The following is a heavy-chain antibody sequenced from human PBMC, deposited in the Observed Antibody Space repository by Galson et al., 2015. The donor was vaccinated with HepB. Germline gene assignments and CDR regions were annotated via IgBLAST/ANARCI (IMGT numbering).Heavy chain of an antibody. Sequence: ETLSLTCAVSGGSISSSNWWSWVRQPPGKGLEWIGEIYHSGSTNYNPSLKSRVTISVDKSKNQFSLKLSSVTAADTAVYYCAGTYYYDSSGYWRDAFDIWGQGTMVTVSS. J-gene: IGHJ3*02. V-gene: IGHV4-4*02. D-gene: IGHD3-22*01. CDR1: GGSISSSNW. CDR3: AGTYYYDSSGYWRDAFDI. CDR2: IYHSGST.